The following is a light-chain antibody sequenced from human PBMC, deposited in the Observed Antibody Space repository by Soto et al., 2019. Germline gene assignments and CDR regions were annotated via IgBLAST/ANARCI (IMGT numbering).Light chain of an antibody. Sequence: QSPGTLSLSPGEGATLSCMASETIRNNYLAWYQQKPGQAPRLLIYGASVRATGVPDRFSGSGSGTDFTLTISRLEPEDFAVYYCQQYTSSLTTFGQGTKVDIK. CDR2: GAS. CDR3: QQYTSSLTT. J-gene: IGKJ1*01. CDR1: ETIRNNY. V-gene: IGKV3-20*01.